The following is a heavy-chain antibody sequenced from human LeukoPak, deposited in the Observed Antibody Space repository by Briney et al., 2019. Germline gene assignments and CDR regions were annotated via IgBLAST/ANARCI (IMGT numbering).Heavy chain of an antibody. D-gene: IGHD4-17*01. CDR3: ASHGDYIRPKDY. CDR1: GFTFSSYS. J-gene: IGHJ4*02. CDR2: ISSSSSYI. Sequence: GGSLRLSCAASGFTFSSYSMNWVRQAPGKGLEWVSSISSSSSYIYYADSVKGRFTISRDNAKNSLYLQMNSLRAEDTAVYYCASHGDYIRPKDYWGQGTLVTVSS. V-gene: IGHV3-21*01.